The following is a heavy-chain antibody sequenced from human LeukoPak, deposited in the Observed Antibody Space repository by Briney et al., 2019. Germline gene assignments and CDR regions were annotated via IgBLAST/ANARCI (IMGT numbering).Heavy chain of an antibody. CDR3: ARVDTAAGEYYFDY. Sequence: SETLSLTCTVSGGSISSYYWSWIRQPPGKGLEWIGYVYYSGSTNYNPSLKSRVTISVDTSKNQFSLKLSSVTAADTAVYYCARVDTAAGEYYFDYWGQGTLVTVSS. CDR1: GGSISSYY. CDR2: VYYSGST. D-gene: IGHD6-13*01. V-gene: IGHV4-59*01. J-gene: IGHJ4*02.